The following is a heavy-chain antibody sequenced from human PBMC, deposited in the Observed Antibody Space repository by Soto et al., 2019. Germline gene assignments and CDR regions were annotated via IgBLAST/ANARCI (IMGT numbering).Heavy chain of an antibody. Sequence: ASVKVSCKASGYTFTGYYMHWVRQAPGQGLEWMGIVRPSGGNTAYAQRFQGRLTMTRDTSTSTVYMELSSLRSDDTAVYYCARDGSAWDFDYWGQGTLVTVS. D-gene: IGHD6-19*01. CDR1: GYTFTGYY. J-gene: IGHJ4*02. V-gene: IGHV1-46*01. CDR2: VRPSGGNT. CDR3: ARDGSAWDFDY.